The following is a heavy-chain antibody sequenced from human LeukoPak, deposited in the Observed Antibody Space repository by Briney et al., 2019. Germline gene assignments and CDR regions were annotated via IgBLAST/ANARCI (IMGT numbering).Heavy chain of an antibody. J-gene: IGHJ4*02. V-gene: IGHV3-9*01. CDR1: GFTFDDYA. CDR2: ISWNSGSI. D-gene: IGHD6-19*01. Sequence: PGRSLRLSCAASGFTFDDYAMHWVRQAPGKGLEWVSGISWNSGSIGYADSVKGRFTISRDNAKNSLYLQMNSLRAEDTALYYCATDKYSSGWYYFDYWDQGTLVTVSS. CDR3: ATDKYSSGWYYFDY.